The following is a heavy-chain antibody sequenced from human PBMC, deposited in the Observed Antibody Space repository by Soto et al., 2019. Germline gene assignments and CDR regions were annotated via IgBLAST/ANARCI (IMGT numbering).Heavy chain of an antibody. CDR1: GYSISSGYY. D-gene: IGHD5-12*01. CDR2: IYHSGST. V-gene: IGHV4-38-2*01. Sequence: PSETLSLTCAVSGYSISSGYYWGWIRQPPGKGLEWIGSIYHSGSTYYNTSLKSRVTISVDTSKNQFSLKLSSVTAADTAVYYCASSFSSRYSADSWGQGALVTVSS. J-gene: IGHJ5*01. CDR3: ASSFSSRYSADS.